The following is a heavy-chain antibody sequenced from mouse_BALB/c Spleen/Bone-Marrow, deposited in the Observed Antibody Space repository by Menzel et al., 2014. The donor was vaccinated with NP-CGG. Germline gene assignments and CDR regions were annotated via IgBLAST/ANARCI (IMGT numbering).Heavy chain of an antibody. V-gene: IGHV14-3*02. CDR2: IDPANGNT. CDR3: ARGIPYYPMDF. J-gene: IGHJ4*01. CDR1: GFNIKDTY. D-gene: IGHD5-1-1*01. Sequence: VQLQQSGAELVKPGASVKLSCTASGFNIKDTYMHWVKQRPEQGLEWIGRIDPANGNTKFAPKFQGKATITADTSSNTAYLHLSSLTSEDIAVYYCARGIPYYPMDFWGQGTSVTVSS.